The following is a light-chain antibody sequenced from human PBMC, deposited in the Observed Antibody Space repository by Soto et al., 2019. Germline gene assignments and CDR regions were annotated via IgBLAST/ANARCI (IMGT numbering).Light chain of an antibody. CDR3: QQSYSTPRT. Sequence: DIQMTQSPSSLSASVGDRVTITCRASQSISIYLNWYQQKPGKAPKLLIYAASSLQSGVPSRFSGSGSGTDFTLTISSLQTEDFANYYCQQSYSTPRTFGQGTKVDIK. V-gene: IGKV1-39*01. CDR2: AAS. CDR1: QSISIY. J-gene: IGKJ1*01.